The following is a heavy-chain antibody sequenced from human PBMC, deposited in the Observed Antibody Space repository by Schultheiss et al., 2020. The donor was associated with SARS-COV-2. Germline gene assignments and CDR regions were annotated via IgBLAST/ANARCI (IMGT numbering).Heavy chain of an antibody. D-gene: IGHD5-24*01. CDR2: ISAYNGNT. CDR3: ARGEMATINPFDY. V-gene: IGHV1-18*04. J-gene: IGHJ4*02. CDR1: GYTFTSYG. Sequence: ASVKVSCKASGYTFTSYGISWVRQAPGQGLEWMGWISAYNGNTNYAQKLQGRVTITADKSTSTAYMELSSLRSEDTAVYYCARGEMATINPFDYWGQGTLVTVSS.